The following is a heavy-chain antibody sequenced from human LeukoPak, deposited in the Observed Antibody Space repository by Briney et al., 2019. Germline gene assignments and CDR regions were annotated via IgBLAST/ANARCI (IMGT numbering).Heavy chain of an antibody. CDR3: AKSSSSSPRYASSYGMDV. CDR1: GFTFSSYA. CDR2: ISGSGGST. D-gene: IGHD6-13*01. J-gene: IGHJ6*02. V-gene: IGHV3-23*01. Sequence: GGSLRLSCAASGFTFSSYAMSWVRQAPGKGLEWVSAISGSGGSTYYADSVKGRFTISRDNSKNTLYLQMNSLRAEDTAVYYCAKSSSSSPRYASSYGMDVWGRGTTVTVSS.